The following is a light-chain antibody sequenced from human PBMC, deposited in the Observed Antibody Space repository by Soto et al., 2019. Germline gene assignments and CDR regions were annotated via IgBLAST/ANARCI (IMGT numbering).Light chain of an antibody. V-gene: IGKV3-20*01. CDR1: QSVPSNS. J-gene: IGKJ1*01. CDR2: YAS. Sequence: EIVLTQSPGTLSLSPGERATLSCRASQSVPSNSLAWYQQKAGQTPRLLISYASSRATDIPDRFSGSGSGTDITLTIKRLESEDFAVYYCQQYGSAPWTFGQGTKVEIK. CDR3: QQYGSAPWT.